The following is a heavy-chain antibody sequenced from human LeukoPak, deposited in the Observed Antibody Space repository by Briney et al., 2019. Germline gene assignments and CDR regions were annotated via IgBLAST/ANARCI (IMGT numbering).Heavy chain of an antibody. D-gene: IGHD5-24*01. CDR3: AKDPSSRWLQTFNYLYYYMDV. J-gene: IGHJ6*03. Sequence: GGSLRLSCAASGFTFSSYGMHWVRQAPGKGLELVAFIRYDGSNKYYADSVKGRFTISRDNSKNTLYLQMNSLRAEDTAVYYCAKDPSSRWLQTFNYLYYYMDVWGKGTTVTVSS. CDR2: IRYDGSNK. V-gene: IGHV3-30*02. CDR1: GFTFSSYG.